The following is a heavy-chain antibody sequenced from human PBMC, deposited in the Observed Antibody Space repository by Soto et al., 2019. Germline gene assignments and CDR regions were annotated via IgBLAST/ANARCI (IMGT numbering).Heavy chain of an antibody. CDR3: ARNVPGANCPFEY. Sequence: EVQLVESGGGLVKPGESLRLSCAASGFTFSSYSMNWVRQPPGKGLEWVSSTNPNSNYIYYADSVKGRFTISRDNAKNSLYLQMNFLRAEDTAVYYCARNVPGANCPFEYWGQGVLVTVSS. J-gene: IGHJ4*02. CDR2: TNPNSNYI. V-gene: IGHV3-21*01. CDR1: GFTFSSYS. D-gene: IGHD2-2*01.